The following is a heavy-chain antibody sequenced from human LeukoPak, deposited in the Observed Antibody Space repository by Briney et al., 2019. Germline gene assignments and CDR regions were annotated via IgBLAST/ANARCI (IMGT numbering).Heavy chain of an antibody. Sequence: GGSLRLSCAASGFTFSSHSLMWVRQAPGKGLEWVPSISPDSGYIYYADSVKGRFTISRDNAENSLFLQMNSLGAEDTAVYYCAPFSAVTHYYFDYWGQGTLVTVSS. D-gene: IGHD6-13*01. CDR1: GFTFSSHS. CDR3: APFSAVTHYYFDY. CDR2: ISPDSGYI. J-gene: IGHJ4*02. V-gene: IGHV3-21*01.